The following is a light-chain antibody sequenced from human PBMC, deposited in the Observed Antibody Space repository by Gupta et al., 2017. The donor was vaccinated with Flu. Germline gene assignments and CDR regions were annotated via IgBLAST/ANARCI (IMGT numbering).Light chain of an antibody. J-gene: IGLJ3*02. CDR3: NSRATSDNPHSV. V-gene: IGLV3-19*01. CDR2: ANN. Sequence: SSELTQYPAVSVALGQTVRITCQGDSLRSSYASWYQQKPGQAPVLVIYANNNRPSGIPDRFAFSSSRNKAYLTINVAQAEGEADDDCNSRATSDNPHSVFGGGTNMTVL. CDR1: SLRSSY.